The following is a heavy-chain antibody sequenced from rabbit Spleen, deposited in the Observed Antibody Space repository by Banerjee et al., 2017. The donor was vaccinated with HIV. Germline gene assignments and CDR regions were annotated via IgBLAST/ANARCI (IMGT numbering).Heavy chain of an antibody. V-gene: IGHV1S40*01. CDR3: ARDSGTSFSSYGMDL. J-gene: IGHJ6*01. CDR1: GFSFSSSHY. D-gene: IGHD8-1*01. CDR2: IYTGSNGSP. Sequence: QSLEESGGDLVKPGASLILTCTASGFSFSSSHYMRWVRQAPGKGLEWIACIYTGSNGSPYYASWAKGRFTISKTSSTTVTLQMTSLTAADTATYFCARDSGTSFSSYGMDLGGQGTLVTVS.